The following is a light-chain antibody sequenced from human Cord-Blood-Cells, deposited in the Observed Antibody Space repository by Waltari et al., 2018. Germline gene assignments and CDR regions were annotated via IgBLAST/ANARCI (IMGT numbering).Light chain of an antibody. CDR3: MQGTHPYS. CDR2: KVS. V-gene: IGKV2-30*01. CDR1: QSLVYSDGNTY. J-gene: IGKJ2*03. Sequence: DVVMTQSPLSLPVTLGQPASISCRSSQSLVYSDGNTYLNWFQQRPGQSPRRLIYKVSNRDSGVPDRFSGSGSGTDCTLKISRVEAEDVGVYYCMQGTHPYSFGQGTKLEIK.